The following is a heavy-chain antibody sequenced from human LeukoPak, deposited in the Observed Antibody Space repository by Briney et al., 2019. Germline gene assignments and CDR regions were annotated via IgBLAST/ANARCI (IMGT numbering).Heavy chain of an antibody. CDR3: ARGRKWFGELLYLYYGMDV. Sequence: GASVKVSCTASGYTFTSYDINWVRQATGQGLEWMGWMNPNSGNTGYAQKFQGRVTMTRNTSISTAYMELSSLRSEDTAVYYCARGRKWFGELLYLYYGMDVWGQGTTVTVSS. CDR1: GYTFTSYD. CDR2: MNPNSGNT. J-gene: IGHJ6*02. D-gene: IGHD3-10*01. V-gene: IGHV1-8*01.